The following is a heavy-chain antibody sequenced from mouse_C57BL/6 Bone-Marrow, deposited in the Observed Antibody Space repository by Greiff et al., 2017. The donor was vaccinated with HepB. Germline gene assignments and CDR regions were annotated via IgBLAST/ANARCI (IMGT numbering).Heavy chain of an antibody. CDR3: ARQRGDYAMDY. V-gene: IGHV1-53*01. CDR2: INPSNGGT. Sequence: QVQLQQPGTELVKPGASVKLSCKASGYTFTSYWMHWVKQRPGQGLEWIGNINPSNGGTNYNEKFKSKATLTVDKSSSTAYMQLSSLTSEDSAVDNCARQRGDYAMDYWGQGTSVTVSS. J-gene: IGHJ4*01. CDR1: GYTFTSYW.